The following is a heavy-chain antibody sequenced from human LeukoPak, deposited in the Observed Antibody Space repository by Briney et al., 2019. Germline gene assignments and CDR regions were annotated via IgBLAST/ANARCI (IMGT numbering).Heavy chain of an antibody. CDR2: IKQDGREK. Sequence: GGSLRLSCAASGFTFCSFRMSWVRQAPGKGLEWVSNIKQDGREKYYVHSVRVLFTIYRDNAKNSLYLQMNSLRAEDTAVYYCARDNSNPRDYYYYGMDVWGQGTTVTVSS. CDR3: ARDNSNPRDYYYYGMDV. J-gene: IGHJ6*02. V-gene: IGHV3-7*01. D-gene: IGHD4-11*01. CDR1: GFTFCSFR.